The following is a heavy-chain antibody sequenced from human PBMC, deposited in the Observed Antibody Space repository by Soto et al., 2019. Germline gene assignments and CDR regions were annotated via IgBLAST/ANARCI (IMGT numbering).Heavy chain of an antibody. J-gene: IGHJ4*02. CDR2: IISMFGTP. Sequence: QVQLVQSGAELKKPGSSVKVSCRASGATFSISVFNWVRQAPGQGLEWMGGIISMFGTPNYSQKFQGRVTVSADESTSTGYMELNNLRSVDTAIYYCARDRGGGYEPGDYWGQGTEVTVSS. CDR1: GATFSISV. CDR3: ARDRGGGYEPGDY. D-gene: IGHD5-12*01. V-gene: IGHV1-69*12.